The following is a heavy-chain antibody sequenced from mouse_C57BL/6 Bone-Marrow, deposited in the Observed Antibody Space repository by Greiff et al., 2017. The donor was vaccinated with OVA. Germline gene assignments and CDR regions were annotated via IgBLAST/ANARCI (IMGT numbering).Heavy chain of an antibody. Sequence: DVKLVESGGGLVKPGGSLKLSCAASGFTFSSYAMSWVRQTPEKRLEWVATISDGGSYTYYPDNVKGRFTISRDNAKNNLYLQMSHLKSEDTAMYYCARGGYYAPTGPFAYWGQGTLVTVSA. CDR1: GFTFSSYA. CDR3: ARGGYYAPTGPFAY. V-gene: IGHV5-4*03. J-gene: IGHJ3*01. CDR2: ISDGGSYT. D-gene: IGHD2-1*01.